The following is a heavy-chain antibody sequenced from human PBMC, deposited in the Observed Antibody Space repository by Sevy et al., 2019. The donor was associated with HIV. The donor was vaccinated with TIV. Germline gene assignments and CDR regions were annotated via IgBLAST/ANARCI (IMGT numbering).Heavy chain of an antibody. CDR3: ARDKVVVVAATNGYFDL. Sequence: SETLSLTCTVSGGSISSYYWSWIRQPPGKGLEWIGYIYYSGSTNYNPSLKSRVTISVDTSKNQFSLKLSSVTAADTAVYYCARDKVVVVAATNGYFDLWGRGTLVTVSS. V-gene: IGHV4-59*01. D-gene: IGHD2-15*01. CDR1: GGSISSYY. J-gene: IGHJ2*01. CDR2: IYYSGST.